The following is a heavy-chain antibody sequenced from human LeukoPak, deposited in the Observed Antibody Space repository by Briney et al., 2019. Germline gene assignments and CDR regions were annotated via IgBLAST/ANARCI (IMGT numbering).Heavy chain of an antibody. CDR2: IKEDGSIQ. Sequence: GGSLRLSCVASGFTFSSYWMAWVRQAPGKGLEWLANIKEDGSIQYYLDSVRGRFTISRDNAKTSVYLQLDSLRADDTAVYYCARDVWTGVAVSDYWGQGTLVTVSS. CDR1: GFTFSSYW. D-gene: IGHD6-19*01. V-gene: IGHV3-7*01. J-gene: IGHJ4*02. CDR3: ARDVWTGVAVSDY.